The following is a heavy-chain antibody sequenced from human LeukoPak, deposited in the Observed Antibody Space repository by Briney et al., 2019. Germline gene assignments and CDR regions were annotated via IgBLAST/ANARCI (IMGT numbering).Heavy chain of an antibody. CDR1: GGSITRSNYY. V-gene: IGHV4-61*05. J-gene: IGHJ3*02. CDR2: IYYSGST. D-gene: IGHD3-22*01. Sequence: SETLSLTCSVSGGSITRSNYYWGWIRQPPGKGLEWIGYIYYSGSTNYNPSLKSRVTISVDTSKNQFSLKLSSVTAADTAVYYCARVGGGYYDSSGYYLIWGQGTMVTVSS. CDR3: ARVGGGYYDSSGYYLI.